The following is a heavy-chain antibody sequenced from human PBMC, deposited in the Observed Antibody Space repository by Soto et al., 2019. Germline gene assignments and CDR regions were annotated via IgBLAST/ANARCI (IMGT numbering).Heavy chain of an antibody. Sequence: QITLKESGPTLVKPTQTLTLTCTFSGFSLSTSGVGVGWNRQPTGKGLEWLALIYWDDDKRYSPSLKSRLTITKDTTKNHVVLTITNMDPVDTATYYCAHVYGGYDNFDYWGQGTLVTVSS. V-gene: IGHV2-5*02. CDR3: AHVYGGYDNFDY. CDR2: IYWDDDK. D-gene: IGHD5-12*01. CDR1: GFSLSTSGVG. J-gene: IGHJ4*02.